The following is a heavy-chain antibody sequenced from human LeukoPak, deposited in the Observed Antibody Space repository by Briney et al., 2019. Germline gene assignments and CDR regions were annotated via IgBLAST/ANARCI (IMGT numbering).Heavy chain of an antibody. J-gene: IGHJ4*03. Sequence: SETLSLTCAVYGGSFSSYCWSWIRQSPGKGLEWIAEINHRGDTNYNPSVKSRVTISVDSSKNQFSLKVTSLTAADTAVYYCARGPTISETGYFDYWGQGTLVTVSS. D-gene: IGHD1-1*01. CDR2: INHRGDT. CDR1: GGSFSSYC. CDR3: ARGPTISETGYFDY. V-gene: IGHV4-34*01.